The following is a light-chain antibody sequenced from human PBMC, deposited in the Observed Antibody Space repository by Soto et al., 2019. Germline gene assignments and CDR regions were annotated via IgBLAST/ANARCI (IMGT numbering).Light chain of an antibody. J-gene: IGKJ4*01. CDR2: DAS. V-gene: IGKV3-11*01. CDR3: QQRRNWQGVT. CDR1: QSVSSY. Sequence: EIVVTQSPATLSLSPGERATLSCRASQSVSSYLAWYQQKPGQAPRLLIYDASNRATGIPARFSGSGSGTDFTLTISSLEPEDFAVYYCQQRRNWQGVTSGGGTKVDIK.